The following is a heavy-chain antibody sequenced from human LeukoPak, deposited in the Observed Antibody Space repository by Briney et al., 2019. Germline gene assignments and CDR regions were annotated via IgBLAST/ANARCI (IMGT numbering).Heavy chain of an antibody. CDR3: AKDDNYIRFLS. V-gene: IGHV3-30*04. J-gene: IGHJ5*02. CDR1: GFTFSSYA. Sequence: GGSLRLSCAASGFTFSSYAMHWVRQAPGKGLEWVAVISYDGGNKYYADSVKGRFTISRDNSKNTLYLQMNSLRAEDTAVYYCAKDDNYIRFLSWGQGTLVTVSS. CDR2: ISYDGGNK. D-gene: IGHD3-16*01.